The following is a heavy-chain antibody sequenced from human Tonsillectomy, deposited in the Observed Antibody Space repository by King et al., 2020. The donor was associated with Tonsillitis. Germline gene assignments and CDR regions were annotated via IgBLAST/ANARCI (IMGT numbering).Heavy chain of an antibody. Sequence: EVQLVESGGGLVQPGGSLRLSCAASGFTFSSYAMSWVRQAPGKGLEWVSVIYSGGSSTYYADSVKGRFTISRDDSKNTLYLQLNSLRAEDTAVYYCAKDHYYHSSGYYYHYWGQGTLVTVSS. CDR2: IYSGGSST. V-gene: IGHV3-23*03. D-gene: IGHD3-22*01. J-gene: IGHJ4*02. CDR1: GFTFSSYA. CDR3: AKDHYYHSSGYYYHY.